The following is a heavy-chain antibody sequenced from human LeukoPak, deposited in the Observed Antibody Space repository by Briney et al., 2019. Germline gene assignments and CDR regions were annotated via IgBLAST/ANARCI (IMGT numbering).Heavy chain of an antibody. J-gene: IGHJ4*02. D-gene: IGHD2-15*01. CDR3: AREDIVVVVAATRCDYFDY. CDR1: GYTFTGYY. V-gene: IGHV1-2*02. Sequence: ASVKVSCKASGYTFTGYYMHWVRQAPGQGLEWMGWINPNSGGTNYAQKFQGRVTMTRDTSIRTAHLELSRLRSDDTAVYYCAREDIVVVVAATRCDYFDYWGQGTLVTVSS. CDR2: INPNSGGT.